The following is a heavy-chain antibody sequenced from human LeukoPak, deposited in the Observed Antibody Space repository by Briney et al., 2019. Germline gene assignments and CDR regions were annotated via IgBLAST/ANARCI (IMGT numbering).Heavy chain of an antibody. Sequence: SETLSLTCTVSGGSIFSGAYYWSWIRQPPEKGLEWIGYYYYSGNTNYNPSLKSRVTISADTSKNQFSLKLSSVTAADTAVYYCASPAPRAGTSARFDYWGQGTLVTVSS. CDR1: GGSIFSGAYY. CDR3: ASPAPRAGTSARFDY. V-gene: IGHV4-61*08. D-gene: IGHD6-19*01. CDR2: YYYSGNT. J-gene: IGHJ4*02.